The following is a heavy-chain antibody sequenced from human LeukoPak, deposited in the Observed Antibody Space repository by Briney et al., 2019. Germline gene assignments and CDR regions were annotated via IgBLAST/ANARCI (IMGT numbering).Heavy chain of an antibody. D-gene: IGHD3/OR15-3a*01. V-gene: IGHV7-4-1*02. CDR1: GYTFTSYA. CDR3: ARVDPPNYYYYYGMDV. CDR2: INTNTGNP. J-gene: IGHJ6*02. Sequence: ASVEVSCKASGYTFTSYAMNWVRQAPGQGLEWMGWINTNTGNPTYAQGFTGRFVFSLDTSVSTAYLQISSLKAEDTAVYYCARVDPPNYYYYYGMDVWGQGTTVTVSS.